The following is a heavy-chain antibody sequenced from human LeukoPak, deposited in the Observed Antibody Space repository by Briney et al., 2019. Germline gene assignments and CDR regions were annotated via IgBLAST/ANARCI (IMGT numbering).Heavy chain of an antibody. D-gene: IGHD5-24*01. CDR2: INPNSGGT. Sequence: GASVKVSCKASGYTFTGYYMHWVRQAPGQGLEWMGWINPNSGGTNYAQKLQGRVTMTTDTSTSTAYMELRSLRSDDTAVYYCARDRLIQRDVYKPFDYWGQGTLVTVSS. V-gene: IGHV1-2*02. CDR1: GYTFTGYY. J-gene: IGHJ4*02. CDR3: ARDRLIQRDVYKPFDY.